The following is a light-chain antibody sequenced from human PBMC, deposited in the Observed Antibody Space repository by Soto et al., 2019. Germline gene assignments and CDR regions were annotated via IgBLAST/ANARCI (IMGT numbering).Light chain of an antibody. CDR3: AAWDDNLNGVV. Sequence: QSVLTQPPSASGTPGQRVTISCSGSSSNIGGNAVSWYQQLPGTAPRLLIYRNNQRPSGVPDRFSGSRSGTSASLAISGLQSEDEADYHCAAWDDNLNGVVFGGGTKVTVL. CDR1: SSNIGGNA. V-gene: IGLV1-44*01. J-gene: IGLJ2*01. CDR2: RNN.